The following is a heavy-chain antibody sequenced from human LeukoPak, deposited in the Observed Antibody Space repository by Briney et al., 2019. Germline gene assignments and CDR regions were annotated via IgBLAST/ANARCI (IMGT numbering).Heavy chain of an antibody. D-gene: IGHD3-3*01. Sequence: PVKVSCKASGGTFSSYAISWVRQAPGQGLEWMGRIIPIFGIANYAQKFQGRVTITADKSTSTAYMELSSLRSEDTAVYYCASQGDFWSGYYVDDDYYYYYGMDVWGQGTTVTVSS. CDR1: GGTFSSYA. CDR3: ASQGDFWSGYYVDDDYYYYYGMDV. CDR2: IIPIFGIA. J-gene: IGHJ6*02. V-gene: IGHV1-69*04.